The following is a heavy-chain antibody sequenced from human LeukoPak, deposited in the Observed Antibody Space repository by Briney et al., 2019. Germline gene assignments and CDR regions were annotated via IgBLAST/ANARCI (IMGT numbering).Heavy chain of an antibody. V-gene: IGHV1-2*02. J-gene: IGHJ6*03. CDR3: ARDSSRSYYYYMDV. CDR2: INPNSGGT. D-gene: IGHD2-2*01. Sequence: ASVKVSCKASGYTFTGYYMHWVRQAPGQGLEWMGWINPNSGGTNYALKFQGRVTITRNTSISTAYMELSSLRSEETAVYYCARDSSRSYYYYMDVWGKGTTVTVSS. CDR1: GYTFTGYY.